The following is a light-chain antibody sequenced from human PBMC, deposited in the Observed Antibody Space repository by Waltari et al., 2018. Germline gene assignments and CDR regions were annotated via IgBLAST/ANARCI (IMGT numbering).Light chain of an antibody. CDR2: DVS. J-gene: IGLJ2*01. CDR1: SSDGGGYND. V-gene: IGLV2-14*01. Sequence: QSALTQPASVSGSPGQSITLSCTGTSSDGGGYNDVSWYQQHPGKAPKLMIYDVSKRPSGVSNRFSGSKSGNTASLTISGLQAEDEADYYCSSYTSSSSVVFGGGTKLTVL. CDR3: SSYTSSSSVV.